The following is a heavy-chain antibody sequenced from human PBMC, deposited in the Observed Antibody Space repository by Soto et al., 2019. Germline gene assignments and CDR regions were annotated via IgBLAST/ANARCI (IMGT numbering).Heavy chain of an antibody. D-gene: IGHD2-2*01. J-gene: IGHJ6*03. CDR3: AKDSVCSSTSCYGKDYYYMDV. V-gene: IGHV3-9*01. CDR1: GFTFDDYA. CDR2: ISWNSGSI. Sequence: PGGSLRLSCAASGFTFDDYAMHWVRQAPGKGLEWVSGISWNSGSIGYADSVKGRFTISRDNAKNSLYLQMNSLRAEDTALYYCAKDSVCSSTSCYGKDYYYMDVWGKGTTVTVSS.